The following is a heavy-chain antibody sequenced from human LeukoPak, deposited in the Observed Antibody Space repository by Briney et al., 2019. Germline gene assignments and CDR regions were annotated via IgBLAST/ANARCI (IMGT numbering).Heavy chain of an antibody. J-gene: IGHJ4*02. Sequence: PSETLSLTCTVSGGSISSGDYYWSWIRQPPGKGLEWIGYIYYSGSTYYNPSLKSRVSTSVDTSKDQFSLRLTSVTAADTAVYYCTREYYYGSGGDYWGQGTLVTVSS. D-gene: IGHD3-10*01. CDR2: IYYSGST. V-gene: IGHV4-30-4*01. CDR3: TREYYYGSGGDY. CDR1: GGSISSGDYY.